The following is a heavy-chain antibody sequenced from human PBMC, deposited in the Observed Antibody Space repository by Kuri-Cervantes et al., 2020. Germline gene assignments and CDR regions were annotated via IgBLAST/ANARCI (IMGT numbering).Heavy chain of an antibody. CDR2: ISYDGSNK. D-gene: IGHD6-19*01. Sequence: GESLKISCAAPGFTFSSYGMHWVRQAPGKGLEWVAVISYDGSNKYYADSVKGRFTISRDNSKNTLYLQMNSLRAEDTAVYYCARVGYSSGWYEWFDPWGQGTLVTVSS. V-gene: IGHV3-30*03. CDR1: GFTFSSYG. CDR3: ARVGYSSGWYEWFDP. J-gene: IGHJ5*02.